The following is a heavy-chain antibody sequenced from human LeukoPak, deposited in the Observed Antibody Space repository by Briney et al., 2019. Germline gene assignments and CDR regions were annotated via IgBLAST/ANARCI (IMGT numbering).Heavy chain of an antibody. CDR3: ARDQDTAMGFRGRTRSFDP. CDR2: ISAYNGNT. V-gene: IGHV1-18*04. CDR1: GYTFTSYG. Sequence: GASVKVSCKASGYTFTSYGISWVRQALGQGLEWMGWISAYNGNTNYAQKLQGRVTMTTDTSTSTAYMELRSLRSDDTAVYYCARDQDTAMGFRGRTRSFDPWGQGTLVTVSS. J-gene: IGHJ5*02. D-gene: IGHD5-18*01.